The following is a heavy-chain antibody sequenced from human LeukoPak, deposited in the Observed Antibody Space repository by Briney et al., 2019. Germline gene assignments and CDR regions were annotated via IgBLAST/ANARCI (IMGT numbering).Heavy chain of an antibody. J-gene: IGHJ5*02. CDR3: AREGRNRFDP. V-gene: IGHV4-30-2*01. CDR1: GGSISSGGYS. CDR2: IYHSGST. Sequence: TLSLTCPVSGGSISSGGYSWSWIRQPPGKGLEWIGYIYHSGSTYYNPSLKSRVTISVDRSKNQFSLKLSSVTAADTAVYYCAREGRNRFDPWGQGTLVTVSS.